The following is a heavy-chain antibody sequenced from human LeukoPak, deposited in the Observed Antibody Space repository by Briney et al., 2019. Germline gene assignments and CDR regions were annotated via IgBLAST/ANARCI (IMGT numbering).Heavy chain of an antibody. V-gene: IGHV4-39*01. CDR2: IYYSGST. CDR1: GGSISSSSYY. CDR3: ARPQRAGWFDP. D-gene: IGHD2-2*01. J-gene: IGHJ5*02. Sequence: PSETLSLTCTVSGGSISSSSYYWGWIRQPPGKGLEWIGSIYYSGSTYYNPSLKSRVTVSVDTSKNQFSLKLKSVTAADTAVYYCARPQRAGWFDPWGQGTLVTVSS.